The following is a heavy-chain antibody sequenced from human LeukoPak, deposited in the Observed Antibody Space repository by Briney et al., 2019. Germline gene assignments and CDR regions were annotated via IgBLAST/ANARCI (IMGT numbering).Heavy chain of an antibody. CDR3: ARDRDFDWLSD. Sequence: PGGSLRLSCAAAGFTFSSYGMHWVRQAPGKGLEWVSVIYSGGSTYYADSVKGRFTISRDNSKNTLYLQMNSLRAEDTAVYYCARDRDFDWLSDWGQGTLVTVSS. J-gene: IGHJ4*02. CDR2: IYSGGST. V-gene: IGHV3-66*01. D-gene: IGHD3-9*01. CDR1: GFTFSSYG.